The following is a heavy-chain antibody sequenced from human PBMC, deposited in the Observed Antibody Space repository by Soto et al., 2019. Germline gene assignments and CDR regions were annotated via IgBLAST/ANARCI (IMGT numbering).Heavy chain of an antibody. D-gene: IGHD4-17*01. CDR2: IWYDGSNK. Sequence: PGGSLRLSCAASGFTFSIYGMHWVRQAPGKGLEWVAVIWYDGSNKYYADSVKGRFTISRDNSKNTLYLQMNSLRAEDTAVYYCARIIYGDYGYYYYYYMDVWGKGT. CDR3: ARIIYGDYGYYYYYYMDV. J-gene: IGHJ6*03. CDR1: GFTFSIYG. V-gene: IGHV3-33*01.